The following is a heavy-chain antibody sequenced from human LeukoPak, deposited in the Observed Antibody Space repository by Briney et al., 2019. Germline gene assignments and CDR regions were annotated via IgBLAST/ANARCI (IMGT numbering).Heavy chain of an antibody. CDR2: IKQDGREK. CDR3: AREAGYYDPRYDY. V-gene: IGHV3-7*01. D-gene: IGHD3-3*01. J-gene: IGHJ4*02. Sequence: AGGTLRLSCAPSGFTFSSYWMSWVRQAPGKGRDWVANIKQDGREKCYVDSVKGRFTISRDNAKNSLYLQMNSLRAEDTAVYYCAREAGYYDPRYDYWGQGTLVTVSS. CDR1: GFTFSSYW.